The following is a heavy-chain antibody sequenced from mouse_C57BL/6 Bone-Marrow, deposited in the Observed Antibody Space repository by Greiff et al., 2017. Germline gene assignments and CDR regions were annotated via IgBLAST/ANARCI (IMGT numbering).Heavy chain of an antibody. CDR3: ARRESSAWFAY. J-gene: IGHJ3*01. D-gene: IGHD3-2*01. Sequence: VQLVESGAELVKPGASVKISCKASGYAFSSYWMNWVKQRPGKGLEWIGQIYPGDGDTNYNGKFKGKATLTADKSSSTAYMQLSSLTSEDSAVYFCARRESSAWFAYWGQGTPVTVSA. V-gene: IGHV1-80*01. CDR2: IYPGDGDT. CDR1: GYAFSSYW.